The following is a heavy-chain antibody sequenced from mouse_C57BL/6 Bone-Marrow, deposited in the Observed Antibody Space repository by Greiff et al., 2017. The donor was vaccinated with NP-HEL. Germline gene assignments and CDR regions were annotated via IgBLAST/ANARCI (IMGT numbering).Heavy chain of an antibody. J-gene: IGHJ3*01. D-gene: IGHD1-1*01. Sequence: QVQLQQSGAELVMPGASVKLSCKASGYTFTSYWMHWVKQRPGQGLEWIGEIDPSDSYTNYNQKFKGKSTLTVDKSSSTAYMQLRSLTSEDSAVYYCARWGYYYGSSPWGQGTLVTVSA. CDR2: IDPSDSYT. CDR1: GYTFTSYW. V-gene: IGHV1-69*01. CDR3: ARWGYYYGSSP.